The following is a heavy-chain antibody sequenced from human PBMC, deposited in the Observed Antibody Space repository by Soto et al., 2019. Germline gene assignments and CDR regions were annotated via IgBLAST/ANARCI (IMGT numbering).Heavy chain of an antibody. Sequence: GGSLRLSCAASGYIFSDHYIDWVRQGPGKGLEWVAVISYDGSNKYYADSVKGRFTISRDNSKNTLYLQMNSLRAEDTAVYYCARVHSSSYHYFDYWGQGTLVTVSS. J-gene: IGHJ4*02. CDR3: ARVHSSSYHYFDY. D-gene: IGHD6-13*01. CDR1: GYIFSDHY. V-gene: IGHV3-30*03. CDR2: ISYDGSNK.